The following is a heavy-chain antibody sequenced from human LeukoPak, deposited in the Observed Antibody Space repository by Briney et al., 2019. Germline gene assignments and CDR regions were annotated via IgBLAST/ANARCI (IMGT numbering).Heavy chain of an antibody. CDR1: GFTFSSYA. Sequence: PGGSLRLSCAASGFTFSSYAMHWVRQAPGKGLEWVAVISYDGSNKYYADSVKGRFTISRDNSKNTLYLQMNSLRAEDTAVYYCARESHGDWWYCGQGTLVTVSS. CDR2: ISYDGSNK. V-gene: IGHV3-30-3*01. D-gene: IGHD4-17*01. J-gene: IGHJ4*02. CDR3: ARESHGDWWY.